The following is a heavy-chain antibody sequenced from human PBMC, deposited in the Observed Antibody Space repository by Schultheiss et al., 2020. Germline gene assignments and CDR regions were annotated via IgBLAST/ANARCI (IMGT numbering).Heavy chain of an antibody. D-gene: IGHD1-1*01. J-gene: IGHJ5*02. Sequence: GESLKISCAAPGFTFSIYAMSWVRQAPGKGLEWVSSIHGNSAGTFYADSVKGRFTISRDDSKSTLYLQMSSLRAEDTAVYYCVRDVVDDNGNWDWFDPWGQGTLVTVSS. CDR1: GFTFSIYA. CDR2: IHGNSAGT. CDR3: VRDVVDDNGNWDWFDP. V-gene: IGHV3-23*01.